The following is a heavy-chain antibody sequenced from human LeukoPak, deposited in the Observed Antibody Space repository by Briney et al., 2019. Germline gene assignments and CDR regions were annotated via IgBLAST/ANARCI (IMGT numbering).Heavy chain of an antibody. J-gene: IGHJ4*02. CDR2: ISSSGSTR. D-gene: IGHD6-13*01. Sequence: QSGGSLRLSCAASGFTFSSYEMNWVRQAPGKGLEWVSYISSSGSTRYYADSVKGRFTISRDNAKNSLYLQLNSLRAEDTAVYYCARGIGSSTWPLALWGQGTLVTVSS. CDR1: GFTFSSYE. V-gene: IGHV3-48*03. CDR3: ARGIGSSTWPLAL.